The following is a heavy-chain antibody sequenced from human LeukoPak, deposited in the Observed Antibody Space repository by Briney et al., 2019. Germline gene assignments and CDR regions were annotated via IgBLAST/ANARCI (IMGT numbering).Heavy chain of an antibody. Sequence: SETLSLTCTVSGGSISNYYWSWIRQPPGKGLEWIGYIYYSGNTNYNPSLKSRVTMSVDTSKNQFSLKLSSVTAADTAVYYCARERGPPRLFDIWGQGTMVTVCS. D-gene: IGHD3-16*01. CDR1: GGSISNYY. CDR3: ARERGPPRLFDI. CDR2: IYYSGNT. J-gene: IGHJ3*02. V-gene: IGHV4-59*12.